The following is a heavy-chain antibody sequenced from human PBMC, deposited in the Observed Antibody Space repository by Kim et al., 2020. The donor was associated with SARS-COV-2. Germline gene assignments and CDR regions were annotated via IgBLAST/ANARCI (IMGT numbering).Heavy chain of an antibody. D-gene: IGHD2-15*01. CDR1: GGTFSSYA. J-gene: IGHJ6*02. CDR3: ARVGGAPYSFYYGMDV. CDR2: IIPIFGTA. Sequence: SVKVSCKASGGTFSSYAISWVRQAPAQGLEWMGGIIPIFGTANYAQKFQGRVTITADESTSTAYMELSSLRSEDTAVYYCARVGGAPYSFYYGMDVWGQGTTVTVSS. V-gene: IGHV1-69*13.